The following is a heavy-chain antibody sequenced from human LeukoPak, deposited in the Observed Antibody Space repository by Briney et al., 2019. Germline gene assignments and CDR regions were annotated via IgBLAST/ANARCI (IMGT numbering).Heavy chain of an antibody. CDR1: GFTFSSYA. CDR2: TSSSGETT. Sequence: GGSLRLSCVASGFTFSSYAMSWVRQAAGKGLKWVSSTSSSGETTYYADSVKGRFTISRDNSRNTLYLQMNSLRAEDTAVYYCAKDRPNYYGTNGHYYRRDGDCWGQGTLVTVSS. J-gene: IGHJ4*02. V-gene: IGHV3-23*01. D-gene: IGHD3-22*01. CDR3: AKDRPNYYGTNGHYYRRDGDC.